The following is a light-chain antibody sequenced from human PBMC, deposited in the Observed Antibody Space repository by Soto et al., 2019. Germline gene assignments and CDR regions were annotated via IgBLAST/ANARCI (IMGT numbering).Light chain of an antibody. CDR3: QQSYSTPSIT. CDR2: AAS. CDR1: QSISSY. J-gene: IGKJ5*01. Sequence: DIQMTQSPSSLSASVGDRVTITCRASQSISSYLNWYQQKPGKAPKLLIYAASSLQSGVPSRFSGSGSGTDFTLTISSLHPEDFATYYCQQSYSTPSITFGQKTRLEIK. V-gene: IGKV1-39*01.